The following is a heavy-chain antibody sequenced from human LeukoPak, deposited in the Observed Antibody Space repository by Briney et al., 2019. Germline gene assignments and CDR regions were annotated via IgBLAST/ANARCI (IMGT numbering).Heavy chain of an antibody. Sequence: ASVKVSCKASGYTFTGYYMHWVRQAPGQGLEWMGWISAYNGNTNYAQKLQGRVTMTTDTSTSTAYMELRSLRSDDTAVYYCARDLYGSSSWPNFDYWGQGTLVTVSS. CDR3: ARDLYGSSSWPNFDY. V-gene: IGHV1-18*04. J-gene: IGHJ4*02. D-gene: IGHD6-13*01. CDR2: ISAYNGNT. CDR1: GYTFTGYY.